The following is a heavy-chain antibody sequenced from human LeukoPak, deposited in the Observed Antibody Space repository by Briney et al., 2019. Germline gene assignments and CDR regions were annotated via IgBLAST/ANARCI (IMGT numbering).Heavy chain of an antibody. D-gene: IGHD1-1*01. J-gene: IGHJ3*02. CDR2: IYRVSSNT. CDR3: AKDRVPDNGWNFDM. Sequence: FTTYTIXWVRQAXGKGLXWXXSIYRVSSNTFYAHSVRGRFTISRDSSKSMLYLQMNGLRVDDTALYYCAKDRVPDNGWNFDMWGQGTMVIVSA. V-gene: IGHV3-23*01. CDR1: FTTYT.